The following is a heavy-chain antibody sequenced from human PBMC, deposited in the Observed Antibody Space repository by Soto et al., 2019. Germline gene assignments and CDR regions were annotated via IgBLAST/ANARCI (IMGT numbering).Heavy chain of an antibody. CDR2: ISGSGSTI. V-gene: IGHV3-48*03. D-gene: IGHD3-22*01. CDR3: AREVVVFGVIIPTPMDV. Sequence: PVASLRLSCAASGFTFSGYEMNWVRQAPGKGLEWVSYISGSGSTIYYADSVKGRFTISRDNAKDSLYLQMNSLRAEDTAVYYCAREVVVFGVIIPTPMDVWGQGTTVTVSS. CDR1: GFTFSGYE. J-gene: IGHJ6*02.